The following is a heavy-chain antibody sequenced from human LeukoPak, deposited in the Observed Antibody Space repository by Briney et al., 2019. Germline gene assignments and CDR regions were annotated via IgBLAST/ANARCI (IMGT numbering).Heavy chain of an antibody. CDR1: GFTSSNAW. Sequence: PGGSLRLSCAVPGFTSSNAWMSWVRQAPGKGAEWVGRIKSKTDGGTRDYAAPVKGRFTISRDDSKNTLYLQMNSLKTEDTAVYYCTTFDYAAFLIWGQGTMVTVSS. CDR3: TTFDYAAFLI. J-gene: IGHJ3*02. D-gene: IGHD4/OR15-4a*01. V-gene: IGHV3-15*01. CDR2: IKSKTDGGTR.